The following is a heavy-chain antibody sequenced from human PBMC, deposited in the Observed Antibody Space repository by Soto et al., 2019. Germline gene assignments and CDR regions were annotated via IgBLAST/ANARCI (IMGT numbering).Heavy chain of an antibody. J-gene: IGHJ4*02. CDR3: ARDPPGYSSGWYFVY. D-gene: IGHD6-19*01. CDR1: GDSVSSNSAA. V-gene: IGHV6-1*01. Sequence: SQTLSLTCAISGDSVSSNSAAWNWIRQSPSRGLEWLGRAYYRSRCYNDYAVSVKSRITVNPDTSKNQFSLHLNSVTPEDTAVYYCARDPPGYSSGWYFVYWGQGTLVTVSS. CDR2: AYYRSRCYN.